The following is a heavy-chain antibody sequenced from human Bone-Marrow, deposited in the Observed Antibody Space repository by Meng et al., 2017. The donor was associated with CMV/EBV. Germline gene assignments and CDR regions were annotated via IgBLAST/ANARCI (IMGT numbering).Heavy chain of an antibody. V-gene: IGHV3-23*01. CDR2: ISTSGSNT. Sequence: GESLKISCAASGFTFMNYAMAWVRQAPGEGLEWVSAISTSGSNTYYADSVRGRFTISRDNSRNTLNLQMSSLRADDTAIYYCAKILQAHIIAYYYGMDVWGQGTTVTVSS. D-gene: IGHD4-11*01. CDR3: AKILQAHIIAYYYGMDV. J-gene: IGHJ6*02. CDR1: GFTFMNYA.